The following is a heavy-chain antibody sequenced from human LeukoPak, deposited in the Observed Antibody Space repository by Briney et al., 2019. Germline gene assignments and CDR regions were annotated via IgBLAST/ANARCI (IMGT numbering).Heavy chain of an antibody. D-gene: IGHD3-10*01. CDR3: ARDYDYYGSGSYYGMDV. CDR2: IYYSGST. CDR1: GGSISSGGYY. V-gene: IGHV4-31*03. J-gene: IGHJ6*02. Sequence: SSETLSLTCTVSGGSISSGGYYWSWIRQHPGKGLEWIGYIYYSGSTYYNPSLKSRVTISVDTSKNQFSLKLSSVTAADTAVYYCARDYDYYGSGSYYGMDVWGQGTTVTVSS.